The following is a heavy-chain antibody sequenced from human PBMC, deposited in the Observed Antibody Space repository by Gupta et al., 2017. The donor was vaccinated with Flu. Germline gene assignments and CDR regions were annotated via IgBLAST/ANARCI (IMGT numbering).Heavy chain of an antibody. V-gene: IGHV4-34*01. CDR1: GGSFSGYY. D-gene: IGHD1-1*01. J-gene: IGHJ4*02. CDR2: INHSGST. Sequence: QVQLQQWGAGLLKPSETLSLTCAVYGGSFSGYYWSWIRQPPGKGLEWIGEINHSGSTNYNPSLKSRVTISVDTSKNQFSLKLSSVTAADTAVYYCAREGPTKHNQIVNRRSYYFDYWGQGTLVTVSS. CDR3: AREGPTKHNQIVNRRSYYFDY.